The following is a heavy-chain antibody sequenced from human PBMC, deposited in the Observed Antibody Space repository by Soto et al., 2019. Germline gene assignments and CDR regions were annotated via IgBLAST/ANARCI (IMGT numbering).Heavy chain of an antibody. CDR2: INHSGST. V-gene: IGHV4-34*01. CDR3: AREIMITFGGVIALYNWFDP. J-gene: IGHJ5*02. Sequence: QVQLQQWGAGLLKPSETLSLTCAVYGGSFSGYYWSWIRQPPGKGLEWIGEINHSGSTNYNPSLKSRVTISVATYKNQFSRKLSSVTAADTAVYYCAREIMITFGGVIALYNWFDPWGQGTLVTVS. D-gene: IGHD3-16*02. CDR1: GGSFSGYY.